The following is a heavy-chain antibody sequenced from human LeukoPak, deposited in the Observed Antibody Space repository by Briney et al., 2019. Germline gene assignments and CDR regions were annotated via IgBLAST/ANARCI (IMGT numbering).Heavy chain of an antibody. Sequence: ASVNVSCKASGYTFTGYYMHWVRQAPGQGLEGMGWINPNSGGTKYAQKLQGRVTMTRQTSISTAYMELSRLRSDDTAVYYCARGQAGYSYGPDPXYYYYGMDVWGQGTTVTVS. J-gene: IGHJ6*02. CDR3: ARGQAGYSYGPDPXYYYYGMDV. CDR1: GYTFTGYY. D-gene: IGHD5-18*01. CDR2: INPNSGGT. V-gene: IGHV1-2*02.